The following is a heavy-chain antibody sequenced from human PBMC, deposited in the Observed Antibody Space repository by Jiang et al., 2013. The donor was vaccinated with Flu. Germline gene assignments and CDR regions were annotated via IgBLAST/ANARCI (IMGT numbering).Heavy chain of an antibody. D-gene: IGHD1-26*01. V-gene: IGHV3-73*01. J-gene: IGHJ4*02. Sequence: VQLLESGGGLVQPGGSLKLSCAASGFTFSGSAVHWVRRASGKGLEWVGRIRSKANNYATTYAASVKGRFTISRDDSKNTAYLQMNSLKTEDTAVYYCARSIVGAKPLDYWGQGTLVTVSS. CDR3: ARSIVGAKPLDY. CDR1: GFTFSGSA. CDR2: IRSKANNYAT.